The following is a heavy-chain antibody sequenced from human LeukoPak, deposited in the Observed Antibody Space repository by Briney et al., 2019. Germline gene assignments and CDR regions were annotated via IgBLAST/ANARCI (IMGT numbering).Heavy chain of an antibody. D-gene: IGHD2-15*01. CDR2: ISSDGSNK. J-gene: IGHJ4*02. CDR3: AKKDVSYFDY. V-gene: IGHV3-30*18. Sequence: GGSLRLSCAASGFTFSSYGMHWVRQAPDKGLEWVAVISSDGSNKYYADSVKGRFTISRDNSKNTLYLQMNSLRAEDTAVYYCAKKDVSYFDYWGQGSLVTVSS. CDR1: GFTFSSYG.